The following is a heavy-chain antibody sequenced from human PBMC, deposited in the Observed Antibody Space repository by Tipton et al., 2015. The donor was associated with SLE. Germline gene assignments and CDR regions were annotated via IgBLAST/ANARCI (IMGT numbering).Heavy chain of an antibody. CDR2: INPNSGGT. CDR3: ARAWGFWRGLYYYYYGMDV. Sequence: QLVQSGAEVKKPGASVKVSCKASGYTFTGYYMHWVRQAPGQGLEWMGRINPNSGGTSYAQKFQGRVTITTDESTSTAYMELSSLRSEDTAVYYCARAWGFWRGLYYYYYGMDVWGQGTTVTVSS. V-gene: IGHV1-2*06. D-gene: IGHD3-3*01. CDR1: GYTFTGYY. J-gene: IGHJ6*02.